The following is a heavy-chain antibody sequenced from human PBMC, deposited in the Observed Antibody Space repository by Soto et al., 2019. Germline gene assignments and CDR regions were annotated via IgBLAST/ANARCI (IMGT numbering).Heavy chain of an antibody. CDR2: IYYTGSS. V-gene: IGHV4-61*01. CDR1: GGSVSSGNYY. J-gene: IGHJ5*02. CDR3: ARAMDIGMASKDNWFDP. D-gene: IGHD2-2*03. Sequence: SETLSLTCTVSGGSVSSGNYYWSWIRQPPGKGLEWIGFIYYTGSSSYNPSLKSRVTMSLDKSNNQFSLKLTSVTAADTAVYYCARAMDIGMASKDNWFDPWGQGTLVTVSS.